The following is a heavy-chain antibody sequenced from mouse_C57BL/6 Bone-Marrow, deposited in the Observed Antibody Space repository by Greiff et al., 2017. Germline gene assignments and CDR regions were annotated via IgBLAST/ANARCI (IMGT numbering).Heavy chain of an antibody. CDR1: GYTFTSYW. Sequence: QVQLQQPGAELVRPGSSVKLSCKASGYTFTSYWMDWVKQRPGQGLEWIGNIYPSDSETHYNQKFKDKATLTVDKSSSTAYMQLSSLTSEDSAVYYCARETDGYYKGIDYWGQGTTLTVSS. J-gene: IGHJ2*01. V-gene: IGHV1-61*01. CDR3: ARETDGYYKGIDY. CDR2: IYPSDSET. D-gene: IGHD2-3*01.